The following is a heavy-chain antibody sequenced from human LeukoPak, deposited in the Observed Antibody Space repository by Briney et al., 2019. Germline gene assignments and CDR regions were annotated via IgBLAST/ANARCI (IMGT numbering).Heavy chain of an antibody. Sequence: SQTLSHTCALSGDSVSSNSAAWNWTRQSPSRGLEWLGRTYYRSKWYNDYAVSVKSRITINPDTSKHQFSLHLNSVTPEDTAVYYCASADRDYNWFDTWGQGTLVTVSS. CDR1: GDSVSSNSAA. J-gene: IGHJ5*02. CDR2: TYYRSKWYN. V-gene: IGHV6-1*01. D-gene: IGHD2-21*02. CDR3: ASADRDYNWFDT.